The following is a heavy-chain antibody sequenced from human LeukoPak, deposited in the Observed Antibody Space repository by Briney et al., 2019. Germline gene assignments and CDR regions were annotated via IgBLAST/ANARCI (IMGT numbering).Heavy chain of an antibody. J-gene: IGHJ4*02. CDR3: AKDHLPRIAAAGRYFDY. V-gene: IGHV3-23*01. CDR1: GFTFSSYA. D-gene: IGHD6-13*01. Sequence: PGGSLRLSCAASGFTFSSYAMSWVRQAPGKGLEWVSAISGSGGSTYYADSVKGRFTISRDNSKNTLYLQMNSLRAEDTAVYYCAKDHLPRIAAAGRYFDYWGQGTLVTVSS. CDR2: ISGSGGST.